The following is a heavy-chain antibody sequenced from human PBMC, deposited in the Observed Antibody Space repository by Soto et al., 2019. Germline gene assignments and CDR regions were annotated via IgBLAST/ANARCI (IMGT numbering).Heavy chain of an antibody. D-gene: IGHD1-26*01. CDR1: GSTLSSHW. CDR2: INQDGVGK. J-gene: IGHJ4*02. V-gene: IGHV3-7*05. CDR3: AKDHGSGSYPY. Sequence: EVQLVESGGGLVQPGGPLRLSCVISGSTLSSHWMTWVRQAPGKGLEWVASINQDGVGKHYLDSVKGRFTISRDTAKSSLYLQMDSLRVEDTAVYYCAKDHGSGSYPYWGQGTLVPVS.